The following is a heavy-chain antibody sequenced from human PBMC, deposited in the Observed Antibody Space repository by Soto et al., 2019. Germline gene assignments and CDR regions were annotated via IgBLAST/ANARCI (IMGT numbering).Heavy chain of an antibody. CDR3: AKVGVTEYYFDY. Sequence: GSLRLSCAASGFTFSSYAMSWIRQAPGKGLEWVSAISGSGGSTYYADAVKGRFTISRDNSKNTLYLQMNSLRAEYTAVYYCAKVGVTEYYFDYWGQGTLVTAPQ. J-gene: IGHJ4*02. V-gene: IGHV3-23*01. D-gene: IGHD3-10*01. CDR1: GFTFSSYA. CDR2: ISGSGGST.